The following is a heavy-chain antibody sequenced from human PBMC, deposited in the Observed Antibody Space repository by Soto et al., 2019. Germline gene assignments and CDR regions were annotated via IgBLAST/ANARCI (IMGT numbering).Heavy chain of an antibody. CDR1: GFTFSSYE. D-gene: IGHD1-26*01. J-gene: IGHJ1*01. CDR2: ISSSGSTI. Sequence: EVQLVESGGGLVQPGGSLRLSCAASGFTFSSYEMNWVRQAPGKGLEWVSYISSSGSTIYYADSVKGRFTISRDNAKNSLYPQMNSLRAEDTAVYYCARDGVGATAIEYFQHWGQGTLVTVSS. V-gene: IGHV3-48*03. CDR3: ARDGVGATAIEYFQH.